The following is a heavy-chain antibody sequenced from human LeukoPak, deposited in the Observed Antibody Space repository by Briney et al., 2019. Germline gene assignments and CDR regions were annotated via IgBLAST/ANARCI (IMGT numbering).Heavy chain of an antibody. CDR1: GGTFSSYT. V-gene: IGHV1-69*02. D-gene: IGHD2-2*02. CDR3: ARVSYCSSTSCYTFDY. CDR2: IIPILGIA. J-gene: IGHJ4*02. Sequence: SVKVSCKASGGTFSSYTISWVRQAPGQGLEWMGRIIPILGIADYAQKFQGRVTITADKSTSTAYMELSSLRSEDTAVYYCARVSYCSSTSCYTFDYWGQGTLVTVSS.